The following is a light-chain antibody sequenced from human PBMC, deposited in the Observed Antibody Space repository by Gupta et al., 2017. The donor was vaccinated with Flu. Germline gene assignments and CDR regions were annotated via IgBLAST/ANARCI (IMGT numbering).Light chain of an antibody. CDR2: DNY. V-gene: IGLV3-21*02. CDR1: DIGSKS. J-gene: IGLJ1*01. Sequence: SYVLTQPPSVSVAPGQTARMTCGGNDIGSKSVHWYQQKPGQAPVLVVYDNYDRPSGIPERFSGSNSGNTATLTISRVEAGDEADYYCQVWDSSDDHYVFGTGTKVTVL. CDR3: QVWDSSDDHYV.